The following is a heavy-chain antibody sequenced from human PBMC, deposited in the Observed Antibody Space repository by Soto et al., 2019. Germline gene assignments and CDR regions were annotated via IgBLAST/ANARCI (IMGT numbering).Heavy chain of an antibody. CDR2: ISSSGSTI. Sequence: GGSLRLSCAACGFTFSSYEMNWVRQAPGKGLEWVSYISSSGSTIYYADSVKGRVTISRDNAKNSLYLQMNSLRAEDTAVYYCARDPQYSGSPLDAFDIWGQGTMVTVSS. CDR1: GFTFSSYE. D-gene: IGHD1-26*01. J-gene: IGHJ3*02. CDR3: ARDPQYSGSPLDAFDI. V-gene: IGHV3-48*03.